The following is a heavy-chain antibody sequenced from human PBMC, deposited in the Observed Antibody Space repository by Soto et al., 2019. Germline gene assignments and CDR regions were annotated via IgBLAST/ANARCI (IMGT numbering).Heavy chain of an antibody. CDR3: ARLPRGYSGYMDY. Sequence: ASVKVSCKASGGTFSSYAISWVRQAPGQGLEWMGGIIPIFGTANYAQKFQGRVTITADESTSTAYMELSSLRSEDTAVYYCARLPRGYSGYMDYWGQGTLVTVSS. D-gene: IGHD5-12*01. CDR1: GGTFSSYA. CDR2: IIPIFGTA. J-gene: IGHJ4*02. V-gene: IGHV1-69*13.